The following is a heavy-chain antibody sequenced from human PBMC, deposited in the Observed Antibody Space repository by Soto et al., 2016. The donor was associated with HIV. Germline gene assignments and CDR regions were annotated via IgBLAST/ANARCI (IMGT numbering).Heavy chain of an antibody. D-gene: IGHD4-17*01. V-gene: IGHV4-31*03. CDR1: GGSINSGGYY. Sequence: QVQLQESGPGLVKPSQTLSLTCTVSGGSINSGGYYWSWIRQHPRKGLEWIGHIYYDGYTYYNPSLKSRVTISADTSENQFSLTLTSVTAADTAVYYCARINVIRGAPGDYGWIYAMDVWGLGTTVAVSS. CDR2: IYYDGYT. J-gene: IGHJ6*02. CDR3: ARINVIRGAPGDYGWIYAMDV.